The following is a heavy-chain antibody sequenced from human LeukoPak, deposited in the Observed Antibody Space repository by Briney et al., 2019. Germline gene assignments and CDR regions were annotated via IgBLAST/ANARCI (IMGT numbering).Heavy chain of an antibody. CDR3: ARRPITAVSTPFDY. CDR1: GASISSINW. CDR2: IYHSGST. D-gene: IGHD6-13*01. V-gene: IGHV4-4*02. J-gene: IGHJ4*02. Sequence: PSGTLSLTCAVSGASISSINWWNWVRQPPGKGLEWIGEIYHSGSTNYNPSLKSRVTILIDKSKNQFSLRLSSVTAADTAVYYCARRPITAVSTPFDYWGQGTLVTVSS.